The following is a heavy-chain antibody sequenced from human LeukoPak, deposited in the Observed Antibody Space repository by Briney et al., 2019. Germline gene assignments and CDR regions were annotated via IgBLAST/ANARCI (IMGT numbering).Heavy chain of an antibody. Sequence: ASVKVSCKAPGRTFSSYAISWVRQAPGQGLEWMGRIIPILGIANYAQKFQGRVTITADKSTSTAYMELSSLRSEDTAVYYCARYDSSSWYGWFDPWGQGTLVTVSS. D-gene: IGHD6-13*01. CDR1: GRTFSSYA. J-gene: IGHJ5*02. CDR2: IIPILGIA. CDR3: ARYDSSSWYGWFDP. V-gene: IGHV1-69*04.